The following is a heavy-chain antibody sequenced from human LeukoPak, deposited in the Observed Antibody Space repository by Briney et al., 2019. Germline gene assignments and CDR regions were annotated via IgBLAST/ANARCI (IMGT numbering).Heavy chain of an antibody. Sequence: ASVKVSCKASGYTFTGYYMHWVRQAPGQGLEWMGWINPNSGGTNYAQKFQGRVTMTRDTSISTAYMELSRLRSDDTAVYYCAIYGSKAAPTLGYYYYYYMDVWGKGTTVTVSS. V-gene: IGHV1-2*02. J-gene: IGHJ6*03. CDR3: AIYGSKAAPTLGYYYYYYMDV. CDR1: GYTFTGYY. CDR2: INPNSGGT. D-gene: IGHD7-27*01.